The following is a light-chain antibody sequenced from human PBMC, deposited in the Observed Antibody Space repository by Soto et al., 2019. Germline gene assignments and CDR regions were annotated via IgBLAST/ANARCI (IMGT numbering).Light chain of an antibody. CDR3: CSCGAGSTDV. Sequence: QSALTQPASVSGSPGQSITISCTGTSSDVGSYNLVSWYQPHPGKAPKLMIYEGSKRAAGVSNRFSGSTSGNTASLTISGLQAEDEADYYCCSCGAGSTDVFGTGTKLTVL. CDR1: SSDVGSYNL. J-gene: IGLJ1*01. V-gene: IGLV2-23*01. CDR2: EGS.